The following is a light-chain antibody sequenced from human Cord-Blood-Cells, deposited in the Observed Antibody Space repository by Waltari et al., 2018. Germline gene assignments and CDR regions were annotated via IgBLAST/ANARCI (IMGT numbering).Light chain of an antibody. CDR3: SSYTSSSTL. V-gene: IGLV2-14*03. CDR1: SSDVGGYNY. CDR2: DVS. J-gene: IGLJ2*01. Sequence: QSALTQPASVSGSPGQSITISCTGTSSDVGGYNYVSWYQHHPGKAPKLIIYDVSMRPSGVSNRFSASKSGNTASLTISGLQAEDEADYYCSSYTSSSTLFGGGTKLTVL.